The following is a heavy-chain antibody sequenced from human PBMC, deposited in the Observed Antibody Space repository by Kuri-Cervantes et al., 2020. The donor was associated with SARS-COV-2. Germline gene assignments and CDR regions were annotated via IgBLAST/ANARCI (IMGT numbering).Heavy chain of an antibody. D-gene: IGHD4/OR15-4a*01. Sequence: SVKVSCKASGDTFTYRFLHWVRQAPGQAPEWMGWITPHNGNTKYAQKSQDRVTITRDRSMNTAYMELSSRRSEDTAMYYCTRSGPGAISREDGALDIWGQGTMVTVSS. J-gene: IGHJ3*02. CDR2: ITPHNGNT. CDR3: TRSGPGAISREDGALDI. V-gene: IGHV1-45*02. CDR1: GDTFTYRF.